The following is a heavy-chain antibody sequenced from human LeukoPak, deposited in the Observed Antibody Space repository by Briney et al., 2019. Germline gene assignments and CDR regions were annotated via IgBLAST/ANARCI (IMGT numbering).Heavy chain of an antibody. D-gene: IGHD4-17*01. CDR2: INANSDGT. CDR1: GYTFSMYY. CDR3: ARDSTTYDDYGDYRYYHGMDV. V-gene: IGHV1-2*02. J-gene: IGHJ6*02. Sequence: GASVKVSCKASGYTFSMYYKHWVRQAPGQGLEWMGWINANSDGTNYAQKFQGRVTMTRDTSITTVYMELSRLRSDDTAVYYCARDSTTYDDYGDYRYYHGMDVWGQGTTVTVSS.